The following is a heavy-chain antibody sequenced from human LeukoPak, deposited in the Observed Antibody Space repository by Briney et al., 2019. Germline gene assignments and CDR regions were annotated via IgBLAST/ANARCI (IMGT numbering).Heavy chain of an antibody. J-gene: IGHJ4*02. Sequence: GGSLRLSCAASGFTFSSYGMHWVRQAPGKGLEWVAVISYDGSNKYYADSVKGRFTISRDNSKNTLYLQMNSLRAEDTAVYYCALRSGSYPIDYWGQRTLVTVSS. V-gene: IGHV3-30*03. D-gene: IGHD1-26*01. CDR2: ISYDGSNK. CDR1: GFTFSSYG. CDR3: ALRSGSYPIDY.